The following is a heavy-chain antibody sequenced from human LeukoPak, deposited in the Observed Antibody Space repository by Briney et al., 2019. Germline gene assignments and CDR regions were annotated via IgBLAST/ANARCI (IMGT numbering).Heavy chain of an antibody. D-gene: IGHD3-3*01. V-gene: IGHV3-53*01. CDR2: IYSGGST. Sequence: PGGSLRLSCAASGFTVSSNYMSWVRQAPGKGLEWVSVIYSGGSTYYADSVKGRFTISRDNSKNTLYLQMNSLRAEDTAVYYCARVLYYDFWSGYFGYWGQGTLVTVSS. CDR1: GFTVSSNY. CDR3: ARVLYYDFWSGYFGY. J-gene: IGHJ4*02.